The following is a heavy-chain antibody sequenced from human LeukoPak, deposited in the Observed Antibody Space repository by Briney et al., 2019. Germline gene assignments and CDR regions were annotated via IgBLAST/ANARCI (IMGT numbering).Heavy chain of an antibody. CDR1: GGSFSGYY. CDR3: AGGGSGSYIDAFDI. V-gene: IGHV4-34*01. D-gene: IGHD3-10*01. J-gene: IGHJ3*02. CDR2: INHSGST. Sequence: SSETLSLTCAVYGGSFSGYYWSWIRQPPGKGLEWIGEINHSGSTNYNPSLKSRVTISVDTSKNQFSLKLTSVTAADTAVYYCAGGGSGSYIDAFDIWGQGTMVTVSS.